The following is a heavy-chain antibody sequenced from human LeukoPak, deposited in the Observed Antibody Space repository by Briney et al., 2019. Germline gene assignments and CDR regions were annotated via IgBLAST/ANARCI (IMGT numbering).Heavy chain of an antibody. CDR2: INPKSGVT. CDR1: GYTFTDYY. V-gene: IGHV1-2*02. CDR3: VRALGNYYDSTVYQAY. D-gene: IGHD3-22*01. Sequence: GASMKVSCNTSGYTFTDYYIHWVRQAPGQGLEWMGWINPKSGVTNYAQKFQGRVTLTSDTSVSTAYMDLSSLASGDTAVYYCVRALGNYYDSTVYQAYWGQGQLVTVSS. J-gene: IGHJ4*02.